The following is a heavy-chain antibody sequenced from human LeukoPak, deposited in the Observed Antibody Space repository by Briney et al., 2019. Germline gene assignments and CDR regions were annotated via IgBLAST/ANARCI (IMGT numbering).Heavy chain of an antibody. Sequence: SVKVSCKASGGTFSSYAISWVRQAPGQGLEWMGRIIPIFGTANYAQKFQGRVTITTDESTSTAYMELSSLRSEDTAVYYCARDTPYSSSDQDTDYWGQGTLVTVSS. CDR3: ARDTPYSSSDQDTDY. V-gene: IGHV1-69*05. D-gene: IGHD6-6*01. J-gene: IGHJ4*02. CDR1: GGTFSSYA. CDR2: IIPIFGTA.